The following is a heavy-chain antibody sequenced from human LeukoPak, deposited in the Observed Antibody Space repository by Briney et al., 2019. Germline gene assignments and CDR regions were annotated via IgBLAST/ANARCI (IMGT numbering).Heavy chain of an antibody. J-gene: IGHJ4*02. CDR3: AREGNVDTAMVTEIGIDY. V-gene: IGHV4-39*07. Sequence: PSETLSLTCTVSGGSISSSSYYWGWIRQPPGKGLEWIGSMYYSGSTYYNPSLKSRVTISVDTSKNQFSLKLSSVTAADTAVYYCAREGNVDTAMVTEIGIDYWGQGTLVTVSS. D-gene: IGHD5-18*01. CDR2: MYYSGST. CDR1: GGSISSSSYY.